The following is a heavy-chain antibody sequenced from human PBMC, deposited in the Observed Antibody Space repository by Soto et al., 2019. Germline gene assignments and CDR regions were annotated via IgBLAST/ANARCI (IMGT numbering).Heavy chain of an antibody. CDR2: IWYDGSNK. D-gene: IGHD2-2*01. J-gene: IGHJ4*02. CDR1: GFTFSSYG. V-gene: IGHV3-33*01. Sequence: GGSLRLSCAASGFTFSSYGMHWVRQAPGKGLEWVAVIWYDGSNKYYADSVKGRFTISRDNSKNTLYLQMNSLRAEDTAVYYCASGVQKSWCSSTGCPYFDYWGQGTLVTVSS. CDR3: ASGVQKSWCSSTGCPYFDY.